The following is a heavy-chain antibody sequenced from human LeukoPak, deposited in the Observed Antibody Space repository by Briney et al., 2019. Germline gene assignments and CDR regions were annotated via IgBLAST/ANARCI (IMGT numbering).Heavy chain of an antibody. J-gene: IGHJ4*02. V-gene: IGHV3-48*01. CDR2: ISSSSSTI. D-gene: IGHD1-26*01. Sequence: GGSLRLSCAASGFTFSSYSMNWVRQAPGKGLEWVSYISSSSSTIYYADSVKGRFTISRDNAKNSLYLQMNSLRAEDMAVYYCARDSGSYSGSYWGQGTLVTVSS. CDR1: GFTFSSYS. CDR3: ARDSGSYSGSY.